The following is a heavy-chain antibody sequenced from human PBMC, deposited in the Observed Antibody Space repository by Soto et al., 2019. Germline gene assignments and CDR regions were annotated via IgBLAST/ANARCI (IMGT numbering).Heavy chain of an antibody. CDR3: AHTLMRRSTYYYGMDV. J-gene: IGHJ6*02. CDR2: IYWDDDN. Sequence: QITLKESGPTLVKVTQTLTLTCTFSGFSLSTSGVGVAWSRQPPGKALEWLALIYWDDDNRYSPSLKSKLTIAKDTSKNQVVLTMTNMDPVDTATYSCAHTLMRRSTYYYGMDVWGQGTTVTVSS. CDR1: GFSLSTSGVG. D-gene: IGHD2-8*01. V-gene: IGHV2-5*02.